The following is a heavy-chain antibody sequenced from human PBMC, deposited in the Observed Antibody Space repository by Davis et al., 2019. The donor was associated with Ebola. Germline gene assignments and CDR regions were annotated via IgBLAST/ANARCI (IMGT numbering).Heavy chain of an antibody. CDR3: ARDWHYYDSSGYYGPLTFDY. J-gene: IGHJ4*02. CDR1: GFTFSSYE. CDR2: ISSSGSTI. Sequence: PGGSLRLSCAASGFTFSSYEMNWVRQAPGKGLEWVSYISSSGSTIYYADSVKGRFTISRDNAKNSLYLQMNSLRAEDTAVYYCARDWHYYDSSGYYGPLTFDYWGQGTLVTVSS. V-gene: IGHV3-48*03. D-gene: IGHD3-22*01.